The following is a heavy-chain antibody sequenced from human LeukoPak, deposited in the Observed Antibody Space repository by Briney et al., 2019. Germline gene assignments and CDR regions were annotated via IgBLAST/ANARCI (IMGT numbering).Heavy chain of an antibody. D-gene: IGHD2-15*01. J-gene: IGHJ3*02. CDR1: GFTVSSNY. CDR3: ARHLGGSHDAFDI. Sequence: GGSLRLSCAATGFTVSSNYMSWVRQAPGKGLEWVSVIYSGGSTYYADSVKGRFTISRDNSKNTLYLQMNSLRAEDTAVYYCARHLGGSHDAFDIWGQGTMVTVSS. V-gene: IGHV3-53*01. CDR2: IYSGGST.